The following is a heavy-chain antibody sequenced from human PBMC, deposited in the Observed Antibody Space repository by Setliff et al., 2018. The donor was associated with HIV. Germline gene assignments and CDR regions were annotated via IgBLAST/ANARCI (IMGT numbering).Heavy chain of an antibody. D-gene: IGHD3-9*01. CDR2: VYTSGSP. J-gene: IGHJ4*02. Sequence: SETLSLTCTVSGGSISSGSFYWSWIRQPAGKGLEWIGRVYTSGSPNYNPSLKSRVTISLDTSKNQFSLELTAVTAADTAVYYCAKTIGRYFDIFDNWGQGTLVTVSS. CDR3: AKTIGRYFDIFDN. CDR1: GGSISSGSFY. V-gene: IGHV4-61*02.